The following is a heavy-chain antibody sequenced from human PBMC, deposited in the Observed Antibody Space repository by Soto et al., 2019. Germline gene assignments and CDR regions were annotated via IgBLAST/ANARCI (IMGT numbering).Heavy chain of an antibody. CDR3: ARVCRSGWENWFYP. Sequence: PSETLSLTCAVSGGSISSSNWWSWVRQPPGKGLEWIGAIYHSGSTNYNPSLKSRVTISVDKSKNQFSLKLSSVTAADTAVYYCARVCRSGWENWFYPWGQGTVVTVS. CDR2: IYHSGST. D-gene: IGHD6-19*01. J-gene: IGHJ5*02. V-gene: IGHV4-4*02. CDR1: GGSISSSNW.